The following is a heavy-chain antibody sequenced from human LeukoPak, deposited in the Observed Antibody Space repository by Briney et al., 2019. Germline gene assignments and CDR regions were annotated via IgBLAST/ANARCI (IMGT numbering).Heavy chain of an antibody. CDR2: INSDGSST. V-gene: IGHV3-74*01. D-gene: IGHD6-6*01. Sequence: GGSLRLSCAASGFTFSSYWMHWVRQAPGKGLVWVSRINSDGSSTNYADSVKGRFTISRDNSKNTLYLQMNSLRAEDTAVYYCAKGSIAARPRWGFDYWGQGTLVTVSS. J-gene: IGHJ4*02. CDR3: AKGSIAARPRWGFDY. CDR1: GFTFSSYW.